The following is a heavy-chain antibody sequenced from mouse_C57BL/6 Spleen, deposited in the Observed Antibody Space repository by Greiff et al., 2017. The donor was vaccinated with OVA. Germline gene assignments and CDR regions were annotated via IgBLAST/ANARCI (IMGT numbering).Heavy chain of an antibody. CDR3: ARDLLLPAWFAY. D-gene: IGHD1-1*01. Sequence: DVQLVESGGGLVKPGGSLKLSCAASGFTFSSYAMSWVRQTPEKRLEWVATISDGGSYTYYPDNVKGRFTISRDNAKNNLYLQMSHLKSEDTAMYYCARDLLLPAWFAYWGQGTLVTVSA. V-gene: IGHV5-4*01. CDR2: ISDGGSYT. J-gene: IGHJ3*01. CDR1: GFTFSSYA.